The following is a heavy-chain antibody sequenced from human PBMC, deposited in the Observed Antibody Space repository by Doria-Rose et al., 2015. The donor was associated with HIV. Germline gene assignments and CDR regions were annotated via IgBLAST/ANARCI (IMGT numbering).Heavy chain of an antibody. Sequence: QVTLKESGPVLVKPTETLTLTCTVSGVSLSSPGMGVSWIRQPPGKALEWLANIFSDDGRSYKTSLKSRLTISRGTSKGQVVLTMTDMDPVDTATYYCARIKSSRWYHKYYFDFWGQGTLVIVSA. CDR2: IFSDDGR. D-gene: IGHD6-13*01. V-gene: IGHV2-26*01. J-gene: IGHJ4*02. CDR3: ARIKSSRWYHKYYFDF. CDR1: GVSLSSPGMG.